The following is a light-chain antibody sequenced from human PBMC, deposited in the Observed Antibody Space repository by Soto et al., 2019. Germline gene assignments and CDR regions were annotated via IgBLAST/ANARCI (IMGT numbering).Light chain of an antibody. V-gene: IGKV3-20*01. Sequence: IVRTQSPATLSVSPGERATLSCRSSRGISSNLAWYQQKPGQAPRLLIYDASTRATGIPDRFSGRGSGTDFTLTISRLEPEDFAVYYCQHYGTSPEVTFGQGTRLEIK. CDR3: QHYGTSPEVT. J-gene: IGKJ5*01. CDR1: RGISSN. CDR2: DAS.